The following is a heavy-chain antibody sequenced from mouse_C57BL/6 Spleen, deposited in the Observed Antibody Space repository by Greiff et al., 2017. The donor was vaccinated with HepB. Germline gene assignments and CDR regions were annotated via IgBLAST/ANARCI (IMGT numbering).Heavy chain of an antibody. V-gene: IGHV1-53*01. Sequence: QVQLQQPGTELVKPGASVKLSCKASGYTFTSYWMHWVKQRPGQGLEWIGNINPSNGGTNYNEKFKSKATLTVDKSSSTAYMQLSSLTSEDSAVYDCARGDGYYVYFDVWGTGTTVTVSS. D-gene: IGHD2-3*01. CDR2: INPSNGGT. CDR3: ARGDGYYVYFDV. J-gene: IGHJ1*03. CDR1: GYTFTSYW.